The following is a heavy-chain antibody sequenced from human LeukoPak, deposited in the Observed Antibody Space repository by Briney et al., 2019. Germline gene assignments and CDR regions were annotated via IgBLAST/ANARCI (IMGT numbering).Heavy chain of an antibody. J-gene: IGHJ6*02. V-gene: IGHV4-4*02. D-gene: IGHD6-13*01. CDR3: ATLVPKGIAAGTRGMDV. CDR2: IYHSGST. CDR1: GGSISSSNW. Sequence: SGTLSLTCAVSGGSISSSNWWSWVRQPPGKGVEGIGEIYHSGSTNYNPSLKSRVTISVDKSKNQFSLKLSSVTAADTAVYYCATLVPKGIAAGTRGMDVWGQGTTVTVSS.